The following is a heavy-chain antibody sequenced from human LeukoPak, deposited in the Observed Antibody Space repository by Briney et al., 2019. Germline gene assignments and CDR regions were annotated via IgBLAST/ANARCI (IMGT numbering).Heavy chain of an antibody. J-gene: IGHJ6*03. Sequence: GGSLRLSCAASGFTFRSYSMNWVRQAPGKGLEWVSSISSSSSYIYYADSVKGRFTVSRDNSKNTLYLQMNSLRAEDTAVYYCARRNRLQPTSYYYYYYMDVWGKGTTVTVSS. CDR3: ARRNRLQPTSYYYYYYMDV. V-gene: IGHV3-21*04. CDR2: ISSSSSYI. CDR1: GFTFRSYS. D-gene: IGHD4-11*01.